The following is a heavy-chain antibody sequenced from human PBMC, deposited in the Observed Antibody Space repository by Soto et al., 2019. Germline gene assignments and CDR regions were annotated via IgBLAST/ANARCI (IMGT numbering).Heavy chain of an antibody. CDR2: INPSGGST. V-gene: IGHV1-46*01. D-gene: IGHD3-16*02. CDR3: AREDGQGDYVWGSYRSLSNPNFDY. Sequence: GASVKVSCKASGYTFTSYYMHWVRQAPGQGLEWMGIINPSGGSTSYAQKFQGRVTMTRDTSTSTVYMELSSLRSEDTAVYYCAREDGQGDYVWGSYRSLSNPNFDYWGQGTLVTVSS. J-gene: IGHJ4*02. CDR1: GYTFTSYY.